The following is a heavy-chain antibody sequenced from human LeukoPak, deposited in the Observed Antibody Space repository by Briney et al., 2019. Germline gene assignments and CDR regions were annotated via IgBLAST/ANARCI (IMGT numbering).Heavy chain of an antibody. Sequence: WASVKVSCKASGYTFTNFDINWVRQAPGQGLEWMGWMNPVSGNAGSAQKFRGRVTLTRDTSISTAYMELSSLRSDDTAFYYCARAPMGAAALYWGQGTLVTVSS. CDR1: GYTFTNFD. J-gene: IGHJ4*02. CDR2: MNPVSGNA. D-gene: IGHD6-13*01. CDR3: ARAPMGAAALY. V-gene: IGHV1-8*01.